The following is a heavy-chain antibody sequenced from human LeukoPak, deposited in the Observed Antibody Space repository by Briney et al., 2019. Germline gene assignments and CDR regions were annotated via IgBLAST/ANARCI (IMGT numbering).Heavy chain of an antibody. Sequence: NPSETLSLTCTVSGGSISNSNYYWGWIRQPPGKGLEWIGSIYYSGSTYYNPSLKSRVTISVDTSKNQFSLRLSSVTAADTAGYFCARLAIVGATTGNLDYWGQGTLVTVSS. CDR1: GGSISNSNYY. D-gene: IGHD1-26*01. J-gene: IGHJ4*02. CDR2: IYYSGST. V-gene: IGHV4-39*01. CDR3: ARLAIVGATTGNLDY.